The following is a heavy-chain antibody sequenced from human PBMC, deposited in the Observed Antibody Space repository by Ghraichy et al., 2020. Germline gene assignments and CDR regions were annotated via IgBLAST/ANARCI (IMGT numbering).Heavy chain of an antibody. V-gene: IGHV4-34*01. Sequence: SETLSLTCAVYGGSFSGYYWSWIRQPPGKGLEWIGEINHSGSTNYNPSLKSRVTISVDTSKNQFSLKLSSVTAADTAVYYCAGRRRAFVHRETYFDYWGQGTLVPVSS. CDR1: GGSFSGYY. CDR3: AGRRRAFVHRETYFDY. J-gene: IGHJ4*02. CDR2: INHSGST. D-gene: IGHD1-14*01.